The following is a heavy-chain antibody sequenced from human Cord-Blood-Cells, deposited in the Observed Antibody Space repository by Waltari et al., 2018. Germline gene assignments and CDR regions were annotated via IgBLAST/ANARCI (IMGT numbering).Heavy chain of an antibody. CDR1: GGSFSGYY. V-gene: IGHV4-34*01. D-gene: IGHD3-3*01. Sequence: QVQLQQWGAGLLKPSETLSLTCAVYGGSFSGYYWSWIRQPPGKGLEWIGEINHSGSTNYNPSLKSRVTISVDTFKNQFSLKLSSVTAADTAVYYCAREIRTIFGVVITQSFDYWGQGTLVTVSS. CDR2: INHSGST. CDR3: AREIRTIFGVVITQSFDY. J-gene: IGHJ4*02.